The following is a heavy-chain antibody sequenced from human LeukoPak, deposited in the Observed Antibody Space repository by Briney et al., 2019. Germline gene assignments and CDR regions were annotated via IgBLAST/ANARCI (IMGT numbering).Heavy chain of an antibody. J-gene: IGHJ4*02. CDR3: ARGGWGQPPAAY. D-gene: IGHD3-16*01. CDR2: IYYSGST. V-gene: IGHV4-39*07. Sequence: PSETLSLTCTVSGGSISSSSYYWGWIRQPPGKGLEWIGSIYYSGSTYYNPSLKSRVTISVDTSKNQFFLKLSSVTAADTAVYYCARGGWGQPPAAYWRQATLLTVSS. CDR1: GGSISSSSYY.